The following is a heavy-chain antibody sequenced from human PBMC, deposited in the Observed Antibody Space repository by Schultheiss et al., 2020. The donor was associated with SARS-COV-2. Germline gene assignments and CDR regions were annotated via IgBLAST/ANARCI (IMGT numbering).Heavy chain of an antibody. Sequence: SETLSLTCTVSGGSISSYYWSWIRQPPGKGLEWIGEINHSGSTNYNPSLKSRVTISVDTSKNQFSLKLSSVTAADTAVYYCARHLGGSGWYLPHYYGMDVWGQGTTVTVSS. D-gene: IGHD6-19*01. V-gene: IGHV4-34*01. J-gene: IGHJ6*02. CDR2: INHSGST. CDR3: ARHLGGSGWYLPHYYGMDV. CDR1: GGSISSYY.